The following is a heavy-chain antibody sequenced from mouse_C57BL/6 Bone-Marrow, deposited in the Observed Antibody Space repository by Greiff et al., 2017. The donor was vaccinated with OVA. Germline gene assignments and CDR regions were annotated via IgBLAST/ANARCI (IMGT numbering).Heavy chain of an antibody. CDR2: INPNNGGT. V-gene: IGHV1-26*01. J-gene: IGHJ4*01. CDR1: GYTFTDYY. CDR3: ASGSILMGAMDY. D-gene: IGHD1-1*01. Sequence: EVQLQQSGPELVEPGASVKISCKASGYTFTDYYMNWVKQSHGKSLEWIGDINPNNGGTSYNQKFKGKATLTVDKSSSTAYMELRRLTSEDSAVYSCASGSILMGAMDYWGQGTSVTVSS.